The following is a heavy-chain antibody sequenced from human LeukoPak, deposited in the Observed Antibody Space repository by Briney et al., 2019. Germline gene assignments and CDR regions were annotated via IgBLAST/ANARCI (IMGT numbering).Heavy chain of an antibody. CDR1: GYTFTSYG. D-gene: IGHD6-19*01. Sequence: ASVKVSCKASGYTFTSYGISWVRQAPGQGLEWMGWISAYNGNTNYAQKLQGRVTMTTDASTSTAYMELRSLRSDDTAVYYCARPLSSGWYQYYFDYWGQGTLVTVSS. J-gene: IGHJ4*02. CDR3: ARPLSSGWYQYYFDY. CDR2: ISAYNGNT. V-gene: IGHV1-18*01.